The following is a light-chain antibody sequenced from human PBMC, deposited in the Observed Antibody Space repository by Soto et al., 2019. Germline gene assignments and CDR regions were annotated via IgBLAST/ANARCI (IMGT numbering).Light chain of an antibody. CDR3: QHYSTWLWT. J-gene: IGKJ1*01. Sequence: EIVMTQSPATLSVSPGERATLSCRASQSVSSKLAWYQQKPGQGPRLLIYGASTRATGIPARFSGSGSGTEFTLTISRLASEGFAVYYCQHYSTWLWTFGQGTKVEIK. V-gene: IGKV3-15*01. CDR1: QSVSSK. CDR2: GAS.